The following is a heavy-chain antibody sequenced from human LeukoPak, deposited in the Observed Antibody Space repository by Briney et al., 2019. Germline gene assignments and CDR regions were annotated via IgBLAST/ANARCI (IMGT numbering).Heavy chain of an antibody. J-gene: IGHJ5*02. CDR1: GGSFSGYC. V-gene: IGHV4-34*01. CDR3: ARGHDSIKTFGEVIKSRTRWFDP. D-gene: IGHD3-3*01. CDR2: INHSGST. Sequence: SETLSLTCAVYGGSFSGYCWSWIRQPPGKGLEWIGEINHSGSTNYNPSLKSRVTISVDTSKNQFSLKLSSVTAADTAVYYCARGHDSIKTFGEVIKSRTRWFDPWGQGTLVTVS.